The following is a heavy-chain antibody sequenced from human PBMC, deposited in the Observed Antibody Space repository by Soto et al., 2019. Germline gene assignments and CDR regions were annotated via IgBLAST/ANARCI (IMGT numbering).Heavy chain of an antibody. J-gene: IGHJ6*02. CDR3: ARETLWPSGRYYYYHMDV. V-gene: IGHV4-30-4*01. D-gene: IGHD3-9*01. CDR2: ISYRGTT. Sequence: SETLSLTCTVSGGSITTVNYYWTWIRQAPGKGLEWIGYISYRGTTDYNPSLQSRVSISADTSENQFSLKLTSVTAADTAVYFCARETLWPSGRYYYYHMDVWGQGTTVTVSS. CDR1: GGSITTVNYY.